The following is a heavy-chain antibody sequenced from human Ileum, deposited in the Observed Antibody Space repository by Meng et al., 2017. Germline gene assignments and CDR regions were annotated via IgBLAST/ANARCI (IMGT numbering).Heavy chain of an antibody. V-gene: IGHV4-34*02. Sequence: QVRLQQWGAGLLKPSETLSLTCAVYGGSFSGYYWSWVRQSPGKGLEWIAEINHSGSSNYNPSFQSRVTISVDRPRNQFSLKLSSVTAADTGVYYCARPAGYSSDWYKYFQHWGQAPWSPSPQ. CDR3: ARPAGYSSDWYKYFQH. D-gene: IGHD6-13*01. CDR1: GGSFSGYY. CDR2: INHSGSS. J-gene: IGHJ1*01.